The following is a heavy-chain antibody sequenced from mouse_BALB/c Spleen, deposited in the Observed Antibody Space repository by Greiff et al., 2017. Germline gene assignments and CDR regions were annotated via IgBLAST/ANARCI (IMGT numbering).Heavy chain of an antibody. D-gene: IGHD1-1*01. J-gene: IGHJ2*01. V-gene: IGHV5-6-5*01. CDR1: GFTFSSYA. Sequence: EVQVVESGGGLVKPGGSLKLSCAASGFTFSSYAMSWVRQTPEKRLEWVASISSGGSTYYPDSVKGRFTISRDNARNILYLQMSSLRSEDTAMYYCARAVVAPSFDYWGQGTTLTVSS. CDR3: ARAVVAPSFDY. CDR2: ISSGGST.